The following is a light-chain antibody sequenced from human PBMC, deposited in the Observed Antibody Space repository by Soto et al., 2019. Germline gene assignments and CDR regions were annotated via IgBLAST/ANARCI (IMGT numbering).Light chain of an antibody. CDR1: QTISSW. J-gene: IGKJ1*01. CDR2: HAS. CDR3: QQYNSYS. Sequence: DIQMTQSPSTLSGSVGDRVTITCRASQTISSWLAWYQQKPGTAPKLLIYHASTLESGVPSRFSGSGSGTEFTLTISSLQPDDFATYYCQQYNSYSFGQGTKVDI. V-gene: IGKV1-5*01.